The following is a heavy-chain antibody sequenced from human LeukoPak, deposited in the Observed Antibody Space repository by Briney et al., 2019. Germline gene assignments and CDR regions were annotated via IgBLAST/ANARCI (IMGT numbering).Heavy chain of an antibody. CDR2: ISAYNGDI. D-gene: IGHD3-22*01. J-gene: IGHJ4*02. Sequence: ASVKVSCKAAGYTFNYYAITWVRQAPGQGLEWMGWISAYNGDIKYTQKLQGRVTMTTDTSTSTAYMELRSLTSDDTAVYYCAREPYSNGFYYYLDYWGQGTLVTVSS. CDR3: AREPYSNGFYYYLDY. V-gene: IGHV1-18*01. CDR1: GYTFNYYA.